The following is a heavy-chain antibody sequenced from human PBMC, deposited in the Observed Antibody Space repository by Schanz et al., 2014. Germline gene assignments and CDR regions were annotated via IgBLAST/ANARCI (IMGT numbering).Heavy chain of an antibody. Sequence: QVQLVQSGGEVKKPGASVKVSCKASGYTFRHYGISWLRQAPGQGLEWMSYISGYNGNTNYAPKVQDRVTMTTDTSTSTAYMELRSLRSDDTAVYYCARGWGYDALTGYVFWGQGTLVTVSS. CDR2: ISGYNGNT. V-gene: IGHV1-18*04. J-gene: IGHJ4*02. CDR1: GYTFRHYG. D-gene: IGHD3-9*01. CDR3: ARGWGYDALTGYVF.